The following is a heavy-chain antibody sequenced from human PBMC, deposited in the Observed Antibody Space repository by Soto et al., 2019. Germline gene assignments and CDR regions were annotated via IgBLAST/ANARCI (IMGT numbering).Heavy chain of an antibody. CDR3: ARHRGAVTGQYFDY. CDR1: GFTFSAVY. J-gene: IGHJ4*02. CDR2: ISSSGTSA. V-gene: IGHV3-11*05. Sequence: QVQLEESGGGLVKPGGSLRLSCAASGFTFSAVYMSWIRQAPNKGLEYISYISSSGTSANYADSVKGRFTISRDNAKNSLYPQMNSLRAEDTAVYYCARHRGAVTGQYFDYWGQGALVTVSS. D-gene: IGHD6-19*01.